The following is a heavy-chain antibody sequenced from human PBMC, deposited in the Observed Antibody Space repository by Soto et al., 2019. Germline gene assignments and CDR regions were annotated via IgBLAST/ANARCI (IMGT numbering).Heavy chain of an antibody. V-gene: IGHV3-23*01. D-gene: IGHD3-3*01. CDR1: GFTFSSYA. CDR3: AKVNSNYDFWSGSFDY. Sequence: GGSLRLSCAASGFTFSSYAMSWVRQAPGKGLKWVSAISGSGGSTYYADSVKGRFTISRDNSKNTLYLQMNSLRAEDTAVYFCAKVNSNYDFWSGSFDYWGQGTLVTVSS. CDR2: ISGSGGST. J-gene: IGHJ4*02.